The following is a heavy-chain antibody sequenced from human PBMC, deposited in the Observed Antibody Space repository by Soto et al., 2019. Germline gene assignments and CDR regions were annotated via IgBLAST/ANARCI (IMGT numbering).Heavy chain of an antibody. J-gene: IGHJ6*02. Sequence: QVQLVESGGGVVQPGRSLRLSCAASGFTFSSYAMHWVRQAPGKGLEWVAVISYDGSNKYYADSVKGRFTISRDNSKNTLYLQMNRLRAEDTAVYYCSRDRVDYYDSSGYYREHYYYYYGMDVWVQGTTVTVSS. CDR2: ISYDGSNK. CDR1: GFTFSSYA. CDR3: SRDRVDYYDSSGYYREHYYYYYGMDV. V-gene: IGHV3-30-3*01. D-gene: IGHD3-22*01.